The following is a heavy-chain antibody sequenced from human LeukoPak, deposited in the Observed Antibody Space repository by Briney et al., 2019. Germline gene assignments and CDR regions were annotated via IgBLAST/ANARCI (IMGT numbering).Heavy chain of an antibody. CDR3: ARVRGFDIRISYFDY. D-gene: IGHD3-9*01. J-gene: IGHJ4*02. CDR1: GGSFSGYY. V-gene: IGHV4-34*01. Sequence: SETLSLTCAVYGGSFSGYYWSWIRQPPGKGLEWIGEINHSGSTNYNPSLKSRVTISVDTSKNQFSLKLSSVTAADTAVYYCARVRGFDIRISYFDYWGQGTLVTVSS. CDR2: INHSGST.